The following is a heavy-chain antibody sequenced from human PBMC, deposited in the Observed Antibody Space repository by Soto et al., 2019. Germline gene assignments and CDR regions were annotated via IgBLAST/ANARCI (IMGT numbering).Heavy chain of an antibody. D-gene: IGHD3-22*01. V-gene: IGHV1-58*01. Sequence: SVKVSCKASGFTFTSSAVQWVRQARGQRLEWIGWIVVGSGNTNYAQKFQERVTITRDMSTSTAYMELSSLRSEDTAVYYCAAGNYYDSSGYYPREGFDYWGQGTLVTVSS. CDR1: GFTFTSSA. J-gene: IGHJ4*02. CDR2: IVVGSGNT. CDR3: AAGNYYDSSGYYPREGFDY.